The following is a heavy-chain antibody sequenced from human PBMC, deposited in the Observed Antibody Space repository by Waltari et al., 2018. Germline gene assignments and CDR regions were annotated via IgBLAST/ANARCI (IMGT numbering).Heavy chain of an antibody. CDR1: GDSISNPNYY. Sequence: QVQLQESGPGLLKPSQTLSLTCVVSGDSISNPNYYWSWFRQPAGKGLEWIGRIHTTGSTTYHPSLKSRLSMSVDTSKNHLSLELTSVTAADTAIYYCARCDFRSGSQKGREVWGQGTTVTVSS. D-gene: IGHD3-10*01. CDR3: ARCDFRSGSQKGREV. CDR2: IHTTGST. V-gene: IGHV4-61*02. J-gene: IGHJ6*02.